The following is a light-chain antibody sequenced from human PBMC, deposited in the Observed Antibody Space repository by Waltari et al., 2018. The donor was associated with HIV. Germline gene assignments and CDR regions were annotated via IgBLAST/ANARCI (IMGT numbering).Light chain of an antibody. CDR1: DSDFGYGNF. CDR2: EVD. CDR3: SSFTKDFTVI. J-gene: IGLJ2*01. Sequence: SVVTQPASVSGFPGQPVTISCTGTDSDFGYGNFVSWYQQHPGKAPKVILFEVDSRASGVDDRFSGSKSGNTASLTISGLRTEDEANYYCSSFTKDFTVIFGGGTKVTIL. V-gene: IGLV2-14*03.